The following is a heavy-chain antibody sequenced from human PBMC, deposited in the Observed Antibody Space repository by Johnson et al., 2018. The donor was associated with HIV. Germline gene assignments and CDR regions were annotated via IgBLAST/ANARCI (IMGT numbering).Heavy chain of an antibody. D-gene: IGHD2-15*01. J-gene: IGHJ3*02. Sequence: VQLVESGGGLVQPGGSLRLSCAASGFTFSSYWMHWVRQAPGKGLVWVSRINSDGSSTSYADSVKGRFTISRDNAKNTLYLQMNSLRAEDTAVYYCARDGVVVVPGGWGAFDIWGQGTLVTVSS. V-gene: IGHV3-74*01. CDR3: ARDGVVVVPGGWGAFDI. CDR2: INSDGSST. CDR1: GFTFSSYW.